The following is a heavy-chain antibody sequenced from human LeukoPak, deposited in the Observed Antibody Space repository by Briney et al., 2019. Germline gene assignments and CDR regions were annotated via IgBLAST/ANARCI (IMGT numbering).Heavy chain of an antibody. J-gene: IGHJ4*02. D-gene: IGHD5-12*01. CDR1: GASISSGDYY. CDR2: IYYSGST. V-gene: IGHV4-30-4*01. Sequence: SETLSLTCTVSGASISSGDYYWTWIRQTPGRGLEWIGYIYYSGSTYYNPSLKSRVTISVDTSKNQFSLKLSSVTAADTAVYYCARVGAGFRVASFDYWGQGTLVTVSS. CDR3: ARVGAGFRVASFDY.